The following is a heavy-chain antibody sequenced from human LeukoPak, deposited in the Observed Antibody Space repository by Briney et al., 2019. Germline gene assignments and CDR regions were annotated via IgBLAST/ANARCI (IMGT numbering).Heavy chain of an antibody. Sequence: ASVKVSCKASGYTFTSYYMHWVRQAPGQGLEWMGIINPSGGSTSYAQKFQGRVTMTRDTSTSTVYMELSSLRSEDTAVYYCARDHIERSSGWYTYWFDPWGQGTLVTVSS. D-gene: IGHD6-19*01. CDR1: GYTFTSYY. CDR3: ARDHIERSSGWYTYWFDP. J-gene: IGHJ5*02. CDR2: INPSGGST. V-gene: IGHV1-46*01.